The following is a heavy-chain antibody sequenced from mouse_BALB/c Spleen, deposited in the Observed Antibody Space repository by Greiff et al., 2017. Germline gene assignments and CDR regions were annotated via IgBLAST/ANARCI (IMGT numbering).Heavy chain of an antibody. D-gene: IGHD2-10*02. CDR3: ARGGYGNYHYAMDY. Sequence: LVKTGASVKISCKASGYSFTGYYMHWVKQSHGKSLEWIGYISCYNGATSYNQKFKGKATFTVDTSSSTAYMQFNSLTSEDSAVDYYARGGYGNYHYAMDYWGQGTSVTVSS. V-gene: IGHV1S34*01. CDR2: ISCYNGAT. J-gene: IGHJ4*01. CDR1: GYSFTGYY.